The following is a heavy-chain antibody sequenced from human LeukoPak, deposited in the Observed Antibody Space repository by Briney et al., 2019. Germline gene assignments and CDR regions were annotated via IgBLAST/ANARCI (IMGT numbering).Heavy chain of an antibody. V-gene: IGHV4-39*07. D-gene: IGHD3-22*01. J-gene: IGHJ4*02. CDR2: IYYSGST. CDR1: GDSISSSSYY. CDR3: ARSYYYDSSGYNY. Sequence: SSETLSLTCTVSGDSISSSSYYWGWIRQPPGKGLEWIGSIYYSGSTYYNPSLKSRVTISVDTSKNQFSLKLSSVTAADTAVYYCARSYYYDSSGYNYWGQGTLVTVSS.